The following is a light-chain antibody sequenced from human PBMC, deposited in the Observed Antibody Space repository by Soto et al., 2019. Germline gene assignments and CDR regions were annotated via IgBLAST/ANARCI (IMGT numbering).Light chain of an antibody. V-gene: IGKV3-20*01. CDR2: GAS. Sequence: EILLTQSPGTLSLSPGERATLSCRASQSVSSSYLAWYQQKPGQAPRLLIYGASSRATGIPDRFSGSGSGTDFTLTISRLEPEDFAVYYCQQYGSSPPTFGQGTLLEI. CDR1: QSVSSSY. J-gene: IGKJ5*01. CDR3: QQYGSSPPT.